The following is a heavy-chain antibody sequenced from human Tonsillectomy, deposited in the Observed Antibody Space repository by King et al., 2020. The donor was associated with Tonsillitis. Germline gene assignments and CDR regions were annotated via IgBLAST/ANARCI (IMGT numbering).Heavy chain of an antibody. CDR1: GFDLDDYA. CDR2: ISWISGTR. V-gene: IGHV3-9*01. D-gene: IGHD3-10*01. Sequence: VQLVESGGGLVQPGRSLRLSCAATGFDLDDYAMHWVRQVPGKGLEWISGISWISGTRAYADSVKGRFTMSRDNATNSLYLQMNSLRPEDTALYYCAKERDSGIRAYYMDVWGKGTTVTVSS. CDR3: AKERDSGIRAYYMDV. J-gene: IGHJ6*03.